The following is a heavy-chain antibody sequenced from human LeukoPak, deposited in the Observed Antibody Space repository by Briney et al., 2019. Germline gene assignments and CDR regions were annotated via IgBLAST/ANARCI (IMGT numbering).Heavy chain of an antibody. V-gene: IGHV1-2*02. CDR1: GYTFIRYY. CDR3: AVRPRSTSGRESFDY. J-gene: IGHJ4*02. D-gene: IGHD3-10*01. CDR2: LNPKSGGT. Sequence: GASVKVSCKASGYTFIRYYMHWVRQVPGQGLEWMGWLNPKSGGTNYAQKFQGRVTMTRDTSISTAYMDLSRLRYADTAVYYCAVRPRSTSGRESFDYWGQGPLVTVSS.